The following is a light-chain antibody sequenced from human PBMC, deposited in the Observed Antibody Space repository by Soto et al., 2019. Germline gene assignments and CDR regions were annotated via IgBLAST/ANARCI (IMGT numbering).Light chain of an antibody. V-gene: IGKV1-5*01. J-gene: IGKJ1*01. CDR2: DAS. CDR1: QSLSRW. CDR3: RQYNSYSPT. Sequence: DIQMNQSPSTLSASVGDSVTITSRSSQSLSRWLAWYQQTRGKAPKIXIYDASSLESGVPSRFRGSGAGPEFTLTISSLQPDDVAIYYCRQYNSYSPTFGQGTKVDIK.